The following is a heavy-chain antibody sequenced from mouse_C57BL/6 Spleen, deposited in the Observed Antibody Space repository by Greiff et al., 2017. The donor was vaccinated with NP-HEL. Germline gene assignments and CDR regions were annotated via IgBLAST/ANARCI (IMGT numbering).Heavy chain of an antibody. D-gene: IGHD1-1*01. J-gene: IGHJ3*01. Sequence: QVQLKQSGAELARPGASVKLSCKASGYTFTSYWMQWVKQRPGQGLEWIGEIDPSDSYTNYNQKFKGKATLTVDTSSSTAYMQLSSLTSEDSAVYYCARSSDYYGSSYRFAYWGQGTLVTVSA. CDR2: IDPSDSYT. CDR3: ARSSDYYGSSYRFAY. V-gene: IGHV1-50*01. CDR1: GYTFTSYW.